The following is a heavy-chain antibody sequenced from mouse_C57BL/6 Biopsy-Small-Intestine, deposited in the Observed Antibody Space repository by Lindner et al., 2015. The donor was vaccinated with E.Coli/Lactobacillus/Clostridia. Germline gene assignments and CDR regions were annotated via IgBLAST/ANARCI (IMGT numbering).Heavy chain of an antibody. Sequence: SVKVSCKASGYTFTGYYIHWVRQAPGQGLEWMGWINPETGGTDYSQTFQGRVTMTRDTSITTAYMELSSLRSDDTAVYYCARENYRFLSGYFKNGGWLDSWGQGTLVSVSS. J-gene: IGHJ4*01. D-gene: IGHD2-14*01. V-gene: IGHV1-53*01. CDR3: ARENYRFLSGYFKNGGWLDS. CDR2: INPETGGT. CDR1: GYTFTGYY.